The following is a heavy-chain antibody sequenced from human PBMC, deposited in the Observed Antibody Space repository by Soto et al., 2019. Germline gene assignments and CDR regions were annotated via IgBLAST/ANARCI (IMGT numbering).Heavy chain of an antibody. J-gene: IGHJ5*02. D-gene: IGHD2-2*01. V-gene: IGHV3-21*01. CDR2: ISSSSSYI. Sequence: GGSLILSCAASGFTFSSYSMNWVRQAPGKGLEWVSSISSSSSYIYYADSVKGRFTISRDNAKNSLYLQMNSLRAEDTAVYYCARDIEYCSSTSCYESPWFDPWGQGTLVTVSS. CDR3: ARDIEYCSSTSCYESPWFDP. CDR1: GFTFSSYS.